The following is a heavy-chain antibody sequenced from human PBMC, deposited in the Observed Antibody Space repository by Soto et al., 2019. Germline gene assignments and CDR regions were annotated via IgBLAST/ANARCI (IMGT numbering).Heavy chain of an antibody. J-gene: IGHJ4*02. Sequence: PGESLRLSCAASGFTFSSCAMSWVRQARGKGLEWVSAISGIGGSTYYADSAKGRFTISRDNSKNTLYLQMNSLRAEDTAVYYCAKVVAGYYFDYWGQGTLVTVSS. CDR2: ISGIGGST. V-gene: IGHV3-23*01. D-gene: IGHD6-19*01. CDR3: AKVVAGYYFDY. CDR1: GFTFSSCA.